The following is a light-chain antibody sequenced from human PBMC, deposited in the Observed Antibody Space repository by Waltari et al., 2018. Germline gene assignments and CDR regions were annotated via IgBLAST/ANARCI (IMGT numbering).Light chain of an antibody. CDR1: QSISSA. J-gene: IGKJ1*01. CDR3: QQYNYYWT. Sequence: DIQMTQSPPILSASVGDRVTITCRASQSISSALAWYQHKPGKAPNLLIYKASSLKSGVPSRFSGSGSGTELTLTINSLQPDDFATYYCQQYNYYWTFGQGTKVEVK. CDR2: KAS. V-gene: IGKV1-5*03.